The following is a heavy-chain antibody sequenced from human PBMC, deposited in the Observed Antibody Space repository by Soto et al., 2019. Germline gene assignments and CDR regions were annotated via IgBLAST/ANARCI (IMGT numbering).Heavy chain of an antibody. J-gene: IGHJ4*02. V-gene: IGHV3-7*04. CDR2: INEDGSEK. Sequence: EVQLVESGGGLVQPGGSLRLSCAASGFSFTSYWMDWVRQAPGKGLEWVAMINEDGSEKYYVDSVKGRFTISRDNAKNSLYLEMDSLRAEDTAVYYWVTDYDAKGWGTYWGQGNLVTVSS. CDR3: VTDYDAKGWGTY. D-gene: IGHD3-16*01. CDR1: GFSFTSYW.